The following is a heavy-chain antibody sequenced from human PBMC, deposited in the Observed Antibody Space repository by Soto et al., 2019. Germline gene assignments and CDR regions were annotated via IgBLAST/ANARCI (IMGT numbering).Heavy chain of an antibody. CDR3: ARGIVVVPAATSAPANDASDI. J-gene: IGHJ3*02. CDR1: GYTFTSYG. CDR2: ISAYNGNT. Sequence: ASVKVSCKASGYTFTSYGIGWVRQAPGQGLEWMGWISAYNGNTNYAQKLQGRVTMTTDTSTSTAYMELRSLRSDDTAVYYCARGIVVVPAATSAPANDASDIWGQGTMVTVSS. D-gene: IGHD2-2*01. V-gene: IGHV1-18*01.